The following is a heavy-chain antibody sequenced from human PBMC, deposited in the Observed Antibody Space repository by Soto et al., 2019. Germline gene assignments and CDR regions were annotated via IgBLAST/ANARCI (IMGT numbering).Heavy chain of an antibody. CDR3: AKDKWRERELRGAMDV. CDR1: GFTFSNYA. CDR2: ISFDGSDT. V-gene: IGHV3-30*18. Sequence: QVQLVESGGGVVQPGRSLRFSCAASGFTFSNYAMHWVRQGPGKGLEWVAVISFDGSDTYYADSVKGRFSIYGDTSTNTLYLQMNSLRPEDTAVYFCAKDKWRERELRGAMDVWGQGTTVALSS. J-gene: IGHJ6*02. D-gene: IGHD1-7*01.